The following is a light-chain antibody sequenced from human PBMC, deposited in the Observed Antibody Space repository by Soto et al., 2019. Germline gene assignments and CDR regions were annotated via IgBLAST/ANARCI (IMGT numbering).Light chain of an antibody. V-gene: IGLV1-40*01. J-gene: IGLJ1*01. Sequence: QSVLTQPPSVSGAPGQRVTISCTGSSSNIGPGYDVHWYQQLPGTAPKLLIYSNTNRPSGVPDRFSGSRSGTSASLAITGLQAEDEADYYCSSYTGNNSYVFGTGTKLTVL. CDR3: SSYTGNNSYV. CDR1: SSNIGPGYD. CDR2: SNT.